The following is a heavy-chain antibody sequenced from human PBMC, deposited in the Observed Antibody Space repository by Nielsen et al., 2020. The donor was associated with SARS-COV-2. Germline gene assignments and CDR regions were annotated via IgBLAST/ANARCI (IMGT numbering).Heavy chain of an antibody. CDR2: ISWNSGSI. J-gene: IGHJ6*02. CDR3: AKLGGSGSYDYYYGMDV. D-gene: IGHD3-10*01. CDR1: GFTFDDYA. V-gene: IGHV3-9*01. Sequence: FCAASGFTFDDYAMHWVRQAPGKGLEWVSGISWNSGSIGYADSVKGRFTISRDNAKNSLYLQMNSLRAEDTALYYCAKLGGSGSYDYYYGMDVWGQGTTVTVSS.